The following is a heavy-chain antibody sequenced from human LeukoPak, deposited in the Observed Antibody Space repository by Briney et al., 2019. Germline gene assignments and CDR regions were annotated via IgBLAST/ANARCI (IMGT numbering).Heavy chain of an antibody. D-gene: IGHD2-15*01. J-gene: IGHJ6*02. CDR3: AGGRGDCSGVTCRYYNGMDV. CDR1: GGSNSSHY. Sequence: PSETLSLTCTVSGGSNSSHYWNWIRQPPGKGLEWIGYIHPSGTINYNPSLKSRVTISVDTSKTQLSLRLSSVTAADTAVYYCAGGRGDCSGVTCRYYNGMDVWGHGTTVTVSS. CDR2: IHPSGTI. V-gene: IGHV4-59*11.